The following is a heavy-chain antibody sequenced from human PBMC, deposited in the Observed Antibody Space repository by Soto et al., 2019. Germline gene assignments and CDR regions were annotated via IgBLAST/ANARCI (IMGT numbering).Heavy chain of an antibody. CDR1: GFTFSSYE. CDR2: ISSSGSTI. CDR3: ARWAGPAATLYYFDY. D-gene: IGHD2-2*01. Sequence: EVQLVESGGGLVQPGGSLRLSCVVSGFTFSSYEMNWVRQAPGKGLEWVSYISSSGSTIHYADSVKGRFTISRANAKNSLYLQMNSLRAEDTGVYYCARWAGPAATLYYFDYWGQGTLVTVSS. V-gene: IGHV3-48*03. J-gene: IGHJ4*02.